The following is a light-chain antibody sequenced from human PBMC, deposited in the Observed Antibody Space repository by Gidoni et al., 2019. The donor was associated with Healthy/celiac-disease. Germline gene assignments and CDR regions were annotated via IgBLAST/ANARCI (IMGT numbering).Light chain of an antibody. CDR2: DAS. J-gene: IGKJ4*01. CDR3: QQYDKELT. CDR1: QDISNY. V-gene: IGKV1-33*01. Sequence: DIQMTQSPSSLSASVGYRVTITCQASQDISNYLNWYQQKPGKAPKLLIYDASNLETGVPSRFSGSGSGTDFTFTISSLQPEDIATYYCQQYDKELTFGGGTKVEIK.